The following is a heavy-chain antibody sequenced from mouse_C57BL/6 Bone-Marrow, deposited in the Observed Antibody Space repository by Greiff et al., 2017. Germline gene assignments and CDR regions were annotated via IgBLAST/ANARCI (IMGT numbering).Heavy chain of an antibody. CDR3: ARERLDAMDY. D-gene: IGHD2-4*01. Sequence: EVKLVESGGGLVQPGGSLKLSCAASGFTFSDYGMAWVRQAPRKGPEWVAFISTLACSIYYADTVTGRFTISGENAKNTLYLEMRSLRSEDTAMFYCARERLDAMDYWGQVTSVTVSS. CDR1: GFTFSDYG. V-gene: IGHV5-15*01. CDR2: ISTLACSI. J-gene: IGHJ4*01.